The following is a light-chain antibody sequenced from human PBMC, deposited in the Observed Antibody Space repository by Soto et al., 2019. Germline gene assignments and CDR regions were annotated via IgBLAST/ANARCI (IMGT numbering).Light chain of an antibody. Sequence: QSALTQPASVSGSPGQSITISCTGTSSDVGAYNYVSWHQHHPGRAPKLIIFEVSHRPSGVSDRFSGSKSGNTASLTISGLQTEDEADYYCTSYTRTRNLLFGGGTKVTVL. CDR2: EVS. V-gene: IGLV2-14*01. J-gene: IGLJ2*01. CDR1: SSDVGAYNY. CDR3: TSYTRTRNLL.